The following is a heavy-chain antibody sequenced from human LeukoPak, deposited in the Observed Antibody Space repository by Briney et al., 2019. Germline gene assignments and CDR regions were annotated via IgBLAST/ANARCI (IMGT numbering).Heavy chain of an antibody. CDR1: GGTFSSYA. CDR3: ARDLLYGDSKGSDY. J-gene: IGHJ4*02. V-gene: IGHV1-69*06. D-gene: IGHD4-17*01. Sequence: SVKVSCKDSGGTFSSYAISWVRQAPGQGLEWMGGIIPIFGTANYAQKFQGRVTITADKSTSTAYMELSSLRSEDTAVYYCARDLLYGDSKGSDYWGQGTLVTVSS. CDR2: IIPIFGTA.